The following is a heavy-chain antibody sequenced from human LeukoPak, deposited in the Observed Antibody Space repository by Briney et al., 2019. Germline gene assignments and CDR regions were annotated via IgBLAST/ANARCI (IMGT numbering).Heavy chain of an antibody. CDR3: ARDSGFLEWSSGYYFDY. J-gene: IGHJ4*02. CDR2: ISGSGGST. Sequence: GGSLRLSCAASGFTFSSYAMSWVRQAPGKGLEWVSAISGSGGSTYYADSVKGRFTISRDNSKNTLYLQMNSLRAEDTAVYYCARDSGFLEWSSGYYFDYWGQGTLVTVSS. D-gene: IGHD3-3*01. CDR1: GFTFSSYA. V-gene: IGHV3-23*01.